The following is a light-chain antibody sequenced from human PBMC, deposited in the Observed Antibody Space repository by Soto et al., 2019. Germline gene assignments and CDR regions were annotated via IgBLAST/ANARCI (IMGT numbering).Light chain of an antibody. J-gene: IGKJ3*01. CDR2: AAS. V-gene: IGKV1-27*01. Sequence: DIQMTQSPSSLSASVGDRVTITCRASQGISNYVAWYQQKPGTAPKVLISAASTLQSGIPSRFSGSGFGTAFTLTSSSLQPEDVATYYCQKYSSAPFTFGPGTKVEIK. CDR3: QKYSSAPFT. CDR1: QGISNY.